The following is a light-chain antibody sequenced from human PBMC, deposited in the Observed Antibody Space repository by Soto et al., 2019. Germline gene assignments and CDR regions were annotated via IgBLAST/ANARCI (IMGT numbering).Light chain of an antibody. Sequence: EMVLTQSPGTLSLSPGERATLSCKASQSVSSSYLAWYQQKPGQAPRLLIYGASSRATGIPDRFSGRGSGTDFTLTISRLEPEDFAVYYCQQYETFGQGTKVEIK. CDR2: GAS. CDR3: QQYET. CDR1: QSVSSSY. V-gene: IGKV3-20*01. J-gene: IGKJ1*01.